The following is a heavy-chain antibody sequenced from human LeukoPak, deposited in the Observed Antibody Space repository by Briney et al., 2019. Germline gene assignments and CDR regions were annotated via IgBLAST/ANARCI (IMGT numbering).Heavy chain of an antibody. V-gene: IGHV4-4*07. D-gene: IGHD3-22*01. Sequence: SETLSLTCTVSGGSISSYYWSWIRQPAGKGLEWIGRIYTSGSTNYNPSLKSRVTMSVDTSKNQFSLKLSSVTAADTAVHYCAREEGTSGYPSFDYWGQGTLVTVSS. CDR3: AREEGTSGYPSFDY. CDR1: GGSISSYY. CDR2: IYTSGST. J-gene: IGHJ4*02.